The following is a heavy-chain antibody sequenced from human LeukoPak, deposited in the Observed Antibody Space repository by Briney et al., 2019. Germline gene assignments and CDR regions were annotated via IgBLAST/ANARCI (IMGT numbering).Heavy chain of an antibody. J-gene: IGHJ4*02. CDR3: ARGPNWNDFDY. V-gene: IGHV4-34*01. CDR1: GGSFSGYY. CDR2: INYSGST. D-gene: IGHD1-1*01. Sequence: SETLSLTCAVYGGSFSGYYWSWIRQPPGKGLEWIGEINYSGSTTYNPSLKSRVTISIDTSKSQFSLKLSSVTAADTAVYYCARGPNWNDFDYWGQGTLVTVSS.